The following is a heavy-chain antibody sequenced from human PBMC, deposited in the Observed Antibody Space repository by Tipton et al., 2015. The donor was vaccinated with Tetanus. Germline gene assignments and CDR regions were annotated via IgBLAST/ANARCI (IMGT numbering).Heavy chain of an antibody. V-gene: IGHV4-39*01. Sequence: TLSLTCNVSGGSINSTTYYWGWIRQAPGKGLEWIGSIYFSGRAYYNPSLKSRVAISIHTSKNQLSLRLTSVTAADTAVYYCARRGSSWYWYFDLWGRGNLVTVSS. CDR2: IYFSGRA. CDR3: ARRGSSWYWYFDL. D-gene: IGHD6-13*01. CDR1: GGSINSTTYY. J-gene: IGHJ2*01.